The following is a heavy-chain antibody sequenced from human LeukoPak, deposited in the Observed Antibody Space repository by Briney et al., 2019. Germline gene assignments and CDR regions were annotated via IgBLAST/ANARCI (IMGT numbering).Heavy chain of an antibody. V-gene: IGHV1-2*02. CDR2: INPNSGGT. CDR1: GYTFTGYY. D-gene: IGHD4-11*01. CDR3: ARCRRPTVTPFDY. J-gene: IGHJ4*02. Sequence: ASVKVSCKASGYTFTGYYMHWVRQAPGQGLEWMGWINPNSGGTNYAQKFQGRVTMTRDTSISTAYMELSRLRSDDTAVYYCARCRRPTVTPFDYWGQGTLVTVSS.